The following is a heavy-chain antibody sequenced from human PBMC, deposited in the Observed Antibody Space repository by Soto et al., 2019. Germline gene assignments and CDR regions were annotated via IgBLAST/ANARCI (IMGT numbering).Heavy chain of an antibody. Sequence: PSETLSLTCTVSGGSISSYYWSWIRQPPGKGLEWIGYIYYSGSTNYNPSLKSRVTISVDTSKNQFSLKLSSVTAADTAVYYCARDRKEVYYYYMDVWGKGTTVTVSS. CDR2: IYYSGST. CDR3: ARDRKEVYYYYMDV. J-gene: IGHJ6*03. V-gene: IGHV4-59*01. CDR1: GGSISSYY.